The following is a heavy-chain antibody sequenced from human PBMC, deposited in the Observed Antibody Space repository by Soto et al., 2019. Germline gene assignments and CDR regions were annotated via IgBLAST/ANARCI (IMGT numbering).Heavy chain of an antibody. CDR3: ARVKLVQLVFDY. CDR1: GYTVTSYA. V-gene: IGHV1-3*01. J-gene: IGHJ4*02. CDR2: INAGNGNT. Sequence: QVQLVQSGAEVKKPGASVKVSCKASGYTVTSYAMHWVRQAPGQRLEWMGWINAGNGNTKYSQKFQGRVTITRDTSASTAYMELSSLRSEDTAVYYCARVKLVQLVFDYWGQGTLVTVSS. D-gene: IGHD6-6*01.